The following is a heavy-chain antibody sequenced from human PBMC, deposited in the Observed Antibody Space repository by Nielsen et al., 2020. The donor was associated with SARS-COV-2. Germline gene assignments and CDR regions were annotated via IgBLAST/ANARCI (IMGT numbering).Heavy chain of an antibody. J-gene: IGHJ3*02. V-gene: IGHV3-21*01. Sequence: GESLKISCAASGFTVSSNYMNWVRQAPGKGLEWVSSISSASTFIHYADSVKGRFAISRDNAKNSLYLQFNNLRAGDTAVYYCARDLPTYCGGDCYSPMTFDIWGQGTMVTVSS. D-gene: IGHD2-21*02. CDR3: ARDLPTYCGGDCYSPMTFDI. CDR2: ISSASTFI. CDR1: GFTVSSNY.